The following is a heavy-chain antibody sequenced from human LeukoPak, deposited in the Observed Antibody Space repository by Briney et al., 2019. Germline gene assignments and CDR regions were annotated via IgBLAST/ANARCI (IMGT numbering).Heavy chain of an antibody. D-gene: IGHD1-26*01. Sequence: ASVKVSCKASGYTFTSYGISWVRQAPGQGLEWVGWLSAYNGNTNYAQKLQGRVTMTTDTSTSTAYMELRSLRSDDTAVYYCARDMGWSFTPYYYYGMDVWGQGTTVTVSS. V-gene: IGHV1-18*01. CDR1: GYTFTSYG. J-gene: IGHJ6*02. CDR2: LSAYNGNT. CDR3: ARDMGWSFTPYYYYGMDV.